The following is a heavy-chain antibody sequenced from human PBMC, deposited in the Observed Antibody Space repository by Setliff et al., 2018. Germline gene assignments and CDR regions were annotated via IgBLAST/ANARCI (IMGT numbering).Heavy chain of an antibody. Sequence: VASVKVSCKASGYTFRNYAFAWVRQAPGQGLEWMGRVDPEDGHTKYAEKFQGRITISADMSLDIAHMELGSLTSEDTAVYYCTTGLRHGVPYFDLWGQGTLVTVSS. J-gene: IGHJ4*02. D-gene: IGHD3-10*01. CDR2: VDPEDGHT. V-gene: IGHV1-69-2*01. CDR1: GYTFRNYA. CDR3: TTGLRHGVPYFDL.